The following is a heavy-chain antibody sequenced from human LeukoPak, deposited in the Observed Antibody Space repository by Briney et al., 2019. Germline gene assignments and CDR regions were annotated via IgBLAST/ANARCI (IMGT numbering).Heavy chain of an antibody. CDR1: GYTLSELF. D-gene: IGHD3-22*01. J-gene: IGHJ4*02. Sequence: GASVTVSCKVSGYTLSELFMHWVRQAPGKGLEWMGGFDPEDGEKIYAQKFQGRVTITRDTSASTAYMELSSLRSEDTAVYYCASRIPTGGDSSGYYYVQGYTYWGQGTLVTVSS. CDR3: ASRIPTGGDSSGYYYVQGYTY. V-gene: IGHV1-24*01. CDR2: FDPEDGEK.